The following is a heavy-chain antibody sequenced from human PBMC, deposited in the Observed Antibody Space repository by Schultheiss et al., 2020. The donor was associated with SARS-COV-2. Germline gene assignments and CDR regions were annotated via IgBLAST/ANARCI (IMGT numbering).Heavy chain of an antibody. V-gene: IGHV3-48*03. CDR1: GFTFDDYA. CDR2: ISSSGSTI. J-gene: IGHJ4*02. CDR3: ARDQQPDSQDY. D-gene: IGHD6-13*01. Sequence: GGSLRLSCAASGFTFDDYAMHWVRQAPGKGLEWVSYISSSGSTIYYADSVKGRFTISRDNAKNSLYLQMNSLRAEDTAVYYCARDQQPDSQDYWGQGTLVTVSS.